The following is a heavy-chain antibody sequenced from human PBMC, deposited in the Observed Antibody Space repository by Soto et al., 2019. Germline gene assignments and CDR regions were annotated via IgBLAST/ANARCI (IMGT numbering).Heavy chain of an antibody. CDR3: ARLVRIVVPAAMPVNNWFDP. D-gene: IGHD2-2*01. CDR2: INHSGST. J-gene: IGHJ5*02. CDR1: GGSFSGYY. V-gene: IGHV4-34*01. Sequence: SETLSLTCAVYGGSFSGYYWSWIRQPPGKGLEWIGEINHSGSTNYNPSLKSRVTISVDTSKNQFSLKLSSVTAADTAVYYCARLVRIVVPAAMPVNNWFDPWGQGTLVTVSS.